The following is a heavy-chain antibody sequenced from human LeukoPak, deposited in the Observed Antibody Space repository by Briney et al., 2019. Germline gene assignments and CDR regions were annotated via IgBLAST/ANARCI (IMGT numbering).Heavy chain of an antibody. CDR2: IDHSGST. J-gene: IGHJ5*02. CDR3: ARERTMVRGMSWFDP. Sequence: SETLSLTCVVYGGSLSDYYWSWIRQPPGKGLEWIGKIDHSGSTTYNPSLKSRVTISVDTSKNQFSLKLSSVTAADTAVYYCARERTMVRGMSWFDPWGQGTLVTASS. V-gene: IGHV4-34*01. CDR1: GGSLSDYY. D-gene: IGHD3-10*01.